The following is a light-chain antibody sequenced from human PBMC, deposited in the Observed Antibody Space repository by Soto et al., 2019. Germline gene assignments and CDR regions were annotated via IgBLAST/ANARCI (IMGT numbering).Light chain of an antibody. CDR3: ATWDSSLSAGV. Sequence: QSVLTQPPSVSAAPEQKVTISCSGSSSNIGSNYVSWYQQLPGTAPKLLIYENNKRPSGIPDRISGSKYGTSATLGITGLQTGYEADYYCATWDSSLSAGVFGGGTKLTVL. CDR2: ENN. J-gene: IGLJ3*02. V-gene: IGLV1-51*02. CDR1: SSNIGSNY.